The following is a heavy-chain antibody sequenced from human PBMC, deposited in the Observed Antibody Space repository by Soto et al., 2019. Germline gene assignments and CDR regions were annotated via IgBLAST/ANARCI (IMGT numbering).Heavy chain of an antibody. CDR2: TYYRSKWFL. V-gene: IGHV6-1*01. J-gene: IGHJ6*02. Sequence: SPTLSLTCVISGDSVSSNGACWNWIRQSPPRGLEWLGRTYYRSKWFLDYATSVQSRMTINPDTSRNQFSLQLNSVTPLDTSVYYCARGHGSGGTCLDGLDVWGQGTTVTVSS. CDR3: ARGHGSGGTCLDGLDV. D-gene: IGHD2-15*01. CDR1: GDSVSSNGAC.